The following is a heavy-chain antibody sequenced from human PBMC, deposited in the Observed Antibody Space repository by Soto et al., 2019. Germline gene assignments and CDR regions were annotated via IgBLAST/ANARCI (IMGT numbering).Heavy chain of an antibody. V-gene: IGHV3-23*01. CDR3: AKDGRIHFYCTPFDY. J-gene: IGHJ4*02. D-gene: IGHD2-8*01. Sequence: EVQLLESGGGLVQQGGSLRLSCAASAFTFSSYAMRWVRQTPRKGLEWVSSISGSGDSTFYADSVKGRFTISRDNSKNTLHVKMSSLRDEDTAIYSCAKDGRIHFYCTPFDYWGQGALVSVTS. CDR2: ISGSGDST. CDR1: AFTFSSYA.